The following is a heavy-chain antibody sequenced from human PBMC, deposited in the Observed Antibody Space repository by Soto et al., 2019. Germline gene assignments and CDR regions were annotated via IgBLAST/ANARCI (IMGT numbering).Heavy chain of an antibody. Sequence: SVTLSLTCTVSDDSFRGAEYYWSWIRQPLGKGPEWIGYTYYNGDTKYNPALRSRVTMSEDTSKNQFSLRLSSVTAADTAVYFCARGPAYIDGWRTFDLWGRGILVTVSS. D-gene: IGHD6-19*01. CDR1: DDSFRGAEYY. CDR2: TYYNGDT. J-gene: IGHJ4*02. CDR3: ARGPAYIDGWRTFDL. V-gene: IGHV4-61*08.